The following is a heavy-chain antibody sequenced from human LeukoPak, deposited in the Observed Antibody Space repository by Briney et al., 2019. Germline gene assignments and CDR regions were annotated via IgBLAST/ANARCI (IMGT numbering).Heavy chain of an antibody. CDR3: ARDSSGWYSPHTNTPHY. J-gene: IGHJ4*02. CDR1: GFTFSSYA. CDR2: ISYDGGNK. D-gene: IGHD6-19*01. V-gene: IGHV3-30*04. Sequence: GGSLRLSCAASGFTFSSYAMHWVRQATGKGLEWVAVISYDGGNKYYADSVKGRFTISRDNSKNTLYLQMNSLRAEDTAVYYCARDSSGWYSPHTNTPHYWGQGTLVTVSS.